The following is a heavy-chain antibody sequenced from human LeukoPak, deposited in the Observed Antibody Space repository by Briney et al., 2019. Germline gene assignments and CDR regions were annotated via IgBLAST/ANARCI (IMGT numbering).Heavy chain of an antibody. Sequence: SETLSLTCTVSGGSISNAGYYCSWIRQAPGKGLEWVGYIRHTGNTNYNPSLGSRVTISADRSKNQFSLKLSSVTAADTAVYYCMRGGIGYDSDYWGQGTLVTVSS. V-gene: IGHV4-30-2*01. CDR1: GGSISNAGYY. J-gene: IGHJ4*02. CDR3: MRGGIGYDSDY. D-gene: IGHD5-12*01. CDR2: IRHTGNT.